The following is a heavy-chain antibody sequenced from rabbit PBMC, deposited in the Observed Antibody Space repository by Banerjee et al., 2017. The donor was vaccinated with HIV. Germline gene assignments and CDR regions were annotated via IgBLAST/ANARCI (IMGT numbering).Heavy chain of an antibody. V-gene: IGHV1S45*01. CDR3: ARYVSGSYYFNL. D-gene: IGHD8-1*01. J-gene: IGHJ4*01. Sequence: QEQLEESGGDLVKPEGSLTLTCTASGFSFSNKYVMCWVRQAPGKGLEWIACIYAGSSGSTYYASWAKGRFTISKTSSTTVTLQMTSLTAADTATYFCARYVSGSYYFNLWGQGTLVTVS. CDR2: IYAGSSGST. CDR1: GFSFSNKYV.